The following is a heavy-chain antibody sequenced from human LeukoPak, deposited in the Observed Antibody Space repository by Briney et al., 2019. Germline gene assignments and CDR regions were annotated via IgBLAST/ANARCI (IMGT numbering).Heavy chain of an antibody. CDR1: GFTFSSYG. V-gene: IGHV3-33*01. CDR3: ARPVKDSSSWSEGLYYYGMDV. J-gene: IGHJ6*02. D-gene: IGHD6-13*01. Sequence: GRSLRLSCAASGFTFSSYGMHWVRQAPGKGLEWVAVIWYDGSNKYYADSVKGRFTISRDNSNNTLYLQMNSLRAEDTAVYYCARPVKDSSSWSEGLYYYGMDVWGQGTTVTVSS. CDR2: IWYDGSNK.